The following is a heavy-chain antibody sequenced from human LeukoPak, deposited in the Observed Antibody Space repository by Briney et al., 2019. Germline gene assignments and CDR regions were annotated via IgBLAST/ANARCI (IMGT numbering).Heavy chain of an antibody. V-gene: IGHV1-8*01. CDR2: MNPNTGDT. D-gene: IGHD1-26*01. CDR3: TRGSLSGSSRDY. Sequence: ASVKVSCKASGYTFTGYDINWVRQATGQGLEWMGWMNPNTGDTGYAQNFQGRVTMTRNTSIDTAYKEMSGLRSDDTAVYYCTRGSLSGSSRDYWGQGTLVTVSS. CDR1: GYTFTGYD. J-gene: IGHJ4*02.